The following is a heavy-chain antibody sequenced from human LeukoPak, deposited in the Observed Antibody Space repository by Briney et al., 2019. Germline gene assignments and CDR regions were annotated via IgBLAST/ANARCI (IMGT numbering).Heavy chain of an antibody. D-gene: IGHD2-15*01. V-gene: IGHV4-59*01. CDR2: IYYSGST. Sequence: SETLSLTCTVSGGSISSYYWSWIRQPPGKGLEWIGYIYYSGSTNYNPSLKSRVTISVDTSKNQFSLKLSSVTAADTAVYYCARQIVVVVAATGSSYYYYTDVWGKGTTVTVSS. CDR3: ARQIVVVVAATGSSYYYYTDV. CDR1: GGSISSYY. J-gene: IGHJ6*03.